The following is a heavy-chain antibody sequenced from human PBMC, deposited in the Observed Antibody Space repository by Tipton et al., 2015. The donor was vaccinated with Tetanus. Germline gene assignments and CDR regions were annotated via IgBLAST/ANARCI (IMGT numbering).Heavy chain of an antibody. D-gene: IGHD4-17*01. J-gene: IGHJ4*02. CDR2: TYYSGST. Sequence: VKPSETLSLTCTVSGASIGSISYYWSWIRQPPGKGLEWIGYTYYSGSTGYNPSLKSRVTISIDSSKNQFSLKLTSVTAADTAVYYCARGERYGDYAYWGQGALVTVSS. V-gene: IGHV4-61*01. CDR1: GASIGSISYY. CDR3: ARGERYGDYAY.